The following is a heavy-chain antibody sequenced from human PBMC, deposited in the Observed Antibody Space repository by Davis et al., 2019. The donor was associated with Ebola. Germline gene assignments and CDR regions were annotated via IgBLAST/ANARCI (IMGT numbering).Heavy chain of an antibody. Sequence: GESLKISCAASGFTFSSYWMHWVRQAPGKWLVWVSRINSDGSSTSYADSVKGRFTISRDNAKNTLYLQMNSLRAEDTAVYYCARDNHGSSTSCPMGFDPWGKGTLVTVSS. V-gene: IGHV3-74*01. CDR1: GFTFSSYW. D-gene: IGHD2-2*01. CDR2: INSDGSST. J-gene: IGHJ5*02. CDR3: ARDNHGSSTSCPMGFDP.